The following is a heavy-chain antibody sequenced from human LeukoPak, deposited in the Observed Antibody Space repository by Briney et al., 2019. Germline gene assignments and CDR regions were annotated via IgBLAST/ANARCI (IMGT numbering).Heavy chain of an antibody. J-gene: IGHJ4*02. D-gene: IGHD3-10*01. V-gene: IGHV3-53*01. CDR1: GFSVNNNY. CDR2: IDNFGNT. Sequence: GGSLRLSCAASGFSVNNNYMNWVRQSPGQGLEWVSTIDNFGNTDYADSVEVRFSISRDSSKNTAYLQMNSLRAEDTAMYFCAGGTYYGSGSRPGYLDYWGLGTLVTVSS. CDR3: AGGTYYGSGSRPGYLDY.